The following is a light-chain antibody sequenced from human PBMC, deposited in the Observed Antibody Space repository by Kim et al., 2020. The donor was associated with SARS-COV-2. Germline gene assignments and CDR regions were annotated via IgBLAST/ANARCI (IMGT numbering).Light chain of an antibody. CDR1: SSNIGSYY. CDR3: AAWDDSLSVV. V-gene: IGLV1-47*01. CDR2: RND. J-gene: IGLJ7*01. Sequence: ELTQPPSASGTPGQRVTISCSGSSSNIGSYYVYWYQQVPGTAPTLLIYRNDQRPSGVPDRFSGSQSGTSASLAISGLRSEDEGDYYCAAWDDSLSVVFGGGTQLTVL.